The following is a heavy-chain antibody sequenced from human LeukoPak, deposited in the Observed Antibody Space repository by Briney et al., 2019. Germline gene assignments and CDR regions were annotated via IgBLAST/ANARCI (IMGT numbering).Heavy chain of an antibody. CDR2: ISAYNGNT. D-gene: IGHD3-10*01. J-gene: IGHJ4*02. CDR1: GYTFTSYG. CDR3: ARVDYYGSGSYYKFDY. V-gene: IGHV1-18*01. Sequence: ASVKVSCKASGYTFTSYGISGVRQAPGQGLEWMGWISAYNGNTNYAQKLQGRVTMTTDTSTSTAYMELRSLRSDDTAVYYCARVDYYGSGSYYKFDYWGQGTLVTVSS.